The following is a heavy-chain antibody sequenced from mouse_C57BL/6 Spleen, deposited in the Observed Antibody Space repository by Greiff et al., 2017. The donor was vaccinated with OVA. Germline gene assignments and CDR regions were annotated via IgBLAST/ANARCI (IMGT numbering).Heavy chain of an antibody. V-gene: IGHV1-52*01. CDR2: IDPSDSET. CDR1: GYTFTSYW. J-gene: IGHJ2*01. CDR3: AKSLTPYCFDY. Sequence: VQLQQPGAELVRPGSSVTLSCKASGYTFTSYWMHWVKQRPIQGLEWIGNIDPSDSETHYNQKFKDKATLTVDKSSSTAYMQLSSLTSEDSAVYYCAKSLTPYCFDYWGQGTTLTVSS.